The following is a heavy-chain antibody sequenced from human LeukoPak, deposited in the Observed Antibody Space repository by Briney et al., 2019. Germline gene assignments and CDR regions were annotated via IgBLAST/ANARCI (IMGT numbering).Heavy chain of an antibody. J-gene: IGHJ4*02. V-gene: IGHV3-7*01. CDR2: IKEDGSEK. CDR1: GFIFSSYW. CDR3: ARDAGYGYDRFDY. D-gene: IGHD5-18*01. Sequence: GGSLRLSCAASGFIFSSYWMAWVRQAPGKGLEWVANIKEDGSEKNYVDSVKGRFTISRDNAKNALYLQMNSLRAEDTAVYYCARDAGYGYDRFDYWGQGTQVTVSS.